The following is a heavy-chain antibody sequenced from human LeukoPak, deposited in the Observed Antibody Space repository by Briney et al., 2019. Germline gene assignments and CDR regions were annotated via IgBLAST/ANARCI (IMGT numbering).Heavy chain of an antibody. CDR3: ARAAYCGGDCYSKSYYYYYYMDV. V-gene: IGHV4-61*02. D-gene: IGHD2-21*01. CDR2: IYTSGST. J-gene: IGHJ6*03. Sequence: SETLSLTCTVSGGSISSGSYYWSWIRQPAGKGLERIGRIYTSGSTNYNPSLKSRVTISVDTSKNQFSLKLSSVTAADTAVYYCARAAYCGGDCYSKSYYYYYYMDVWGKGTTVTVSS. CDR1: GGSISSGSYY.